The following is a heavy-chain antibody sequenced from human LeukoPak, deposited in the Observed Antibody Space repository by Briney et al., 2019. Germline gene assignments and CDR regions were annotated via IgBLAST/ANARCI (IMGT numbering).Heavy chain of an antibody. CDR3: AREAYDSSGYYYYYGMDV. J-gene: IGHJ6*02. D-gene: IGHD3-22*01. CDR1: GGSVSSGSYY. CDR2: IYYSGST. V-gene: IGHV4-61*01. Sequence: SETLSLTCTVSGGSVSSGSYYWSWIRQPPGKGLEWIVYIYYSGSTNYNPSLKSRVTISVDTSKNQFSLKLSSVTAADTAVYYCAREAYDSSGYYYYYGMDVWGQGTTVTVSS.